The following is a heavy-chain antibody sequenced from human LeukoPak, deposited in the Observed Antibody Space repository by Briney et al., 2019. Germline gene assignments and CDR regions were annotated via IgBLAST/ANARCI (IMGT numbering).Heavy chain of an antibody. Sequence: KTSETLSLTCTVSGGSISSYYWSWIRQPPGKGLEWIGYIYYSGSTNYNPSLKSRVTISVDTSKNQFSLKLSSVTAADTAVYYCARGDSSGFPFDYWGQGTRVTVSS. V-gene: IGHV4-59*01. J-gene: IGHJ4*02. CDR3: ARGDSSGFPFDY. CDR2: IYYSGST. CDR1: GGSISSYY. D-gene: IGHD6-25*01.